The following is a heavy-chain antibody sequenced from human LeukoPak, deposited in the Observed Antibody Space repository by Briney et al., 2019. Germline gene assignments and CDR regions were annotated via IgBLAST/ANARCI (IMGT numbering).Heavy chain of an antibody. D-gene: IGHD6-19*01. CDR1: GGPFSSYA. CDR3: ARGPVAGTGVYYYYGMDV. V-gene: IGHV1-69*01. J-gene: IGHJ6*02. Sequence: SVKVSCKASGGPFSSYAISWVRQAPGQGLEWMGGIIPIFGTANYAQKFQGRVTITADESTSTAYMELSSLRSEDTAVYYCARGPVAGTGVYYYYGMDVWGQGTTVTVSS. CDR2: IIPIFGTA.